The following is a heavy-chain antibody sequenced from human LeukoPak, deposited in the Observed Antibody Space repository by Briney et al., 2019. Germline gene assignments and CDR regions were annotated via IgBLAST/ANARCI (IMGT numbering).Heavy chain of an antibody. J-gene: IGHJ6*03. Sequence: GGSLRLSCAASGFTFSNYWMHWVRQAPGKGLEWVSSISSSSSYIYYADSVKGRFTISRDNAKNSLYLQMNSLRAEDTAVYYCARGIAAAGHYYYMDVWGKGTTVTVSS. D-gene: IGHD6-13*01. CDR2: ISSSSSYI. V-gene: IGHV3-21*01. CDR3: ARGIAAAGHYYYMDV. CDR1: GFTFSNYW.